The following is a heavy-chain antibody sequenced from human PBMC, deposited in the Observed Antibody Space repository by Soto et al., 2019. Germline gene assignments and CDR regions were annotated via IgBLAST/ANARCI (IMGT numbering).Heavy chain of an antibody. V-gene: IGHV3-21*01. Sequence: LRLSCAASGFTFSGYSMCWVRQAPGKGLEWVSSITSSSTYTYYADSLKCRFTISRDNAKNSLHLQMKSLRAEDTAVYYCARDWEAASVTAVDYWGQRAMVTVSS. J-gene: IGHJ4*02. CDR1: GFTFSGYS. CDR3: ARDWEAASVTAVDY. CDR2: ITSSSTYT. D-gene: IGHD5-18*01.